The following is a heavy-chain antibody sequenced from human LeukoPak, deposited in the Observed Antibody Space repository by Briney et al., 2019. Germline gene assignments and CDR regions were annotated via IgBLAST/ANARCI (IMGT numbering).Heavy chain of an antibody. CDR2: IYSGGST. CDR1: GFTVSSNY. V-gene: IGHV3-53*01. Sequence: SGGFLRLSCAASGFTVSSNYMSWVRQAPGKGLEWVSVIYSGGSTYYADSVKGRFTISRDNSKNMLYLQMNSLRAEDTGVYYCASFQEEQLSHWGQGTLVTVSS. D-gene: IGHD6-6*01. J-gene: IGHJ4*02. CDR3: ASFQEEQLSH.